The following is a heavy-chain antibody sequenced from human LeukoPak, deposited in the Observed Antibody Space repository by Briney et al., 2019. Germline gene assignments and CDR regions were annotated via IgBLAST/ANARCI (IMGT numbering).Heavy chain of an antibody. D-gene: IGHD2-2*01. CDR3: ARESYSRTSLGDLDP. J-gene: IGHJ5*02. Sequence: GGSLKLSCEASGLSLNNYAIHWVRQAPGKGLEWVAVISKDGNTKFYADSVTGRFTISRDYSRDNFYLQMTSLRTQYAAQYYCARESYSRTSLGDLDPWGQGVLVTVSS. CDR2: ISKDGNTK. V-gene: IGHV3-30-3*01. CDR1: GLSLNNYA.